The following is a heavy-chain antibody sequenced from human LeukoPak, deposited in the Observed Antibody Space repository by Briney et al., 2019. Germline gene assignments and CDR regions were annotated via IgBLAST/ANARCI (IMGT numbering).Heavy chain of an antibody. D-gene: IGHD6-13*01. CDR2: IYYSGST. Sequence: PSETLSLTCTVSGGSISSSSYYWGWIRQPPGKGLEWIGSIYYSGSTYYNPSLKSRVTISVDTSKNQFSLKLSSVTAADTAVYYCARESAAAPHYWGQGTLVTVSS. V-gene: IGHV4-39*07. CDR1: GGSISSSSYY. CDR3: ARESAAAPHY. J-gene: IGHJ4*02.